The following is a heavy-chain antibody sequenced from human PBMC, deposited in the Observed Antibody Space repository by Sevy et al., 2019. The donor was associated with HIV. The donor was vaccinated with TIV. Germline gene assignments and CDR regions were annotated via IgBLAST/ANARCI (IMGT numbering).Heavy chain of an antibody. CDR1: GFTFSSYG. J-gene: IGHJ4*02. D-gene: IGHD3-22*01. Sequence: GGSLRLSCAASGFTFSSYGMHWVRQAPGKGLEWVAVISYDGSNKYYADSVKGRFTISRDNSKNTLYLQMNSLRAEDTALYDCAKDGYDSSGYYYGSSGYFDYWGQGTLVTVSS. V-gene: IGHV3-30*18. CDR3: AKDGYDSSGYYYGSSGYFDY. CDR2: ISYDGSNK.